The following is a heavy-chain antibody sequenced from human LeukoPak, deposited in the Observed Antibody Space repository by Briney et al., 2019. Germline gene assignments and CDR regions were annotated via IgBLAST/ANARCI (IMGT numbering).Heavy chain of an antibody. J-gene: IGHJ6*02. Sequence: PSETLSLTCTVSGGSISSYYWSWIRQPPGKGLEWIGYIYYSGSTNYNPSLKSRVTISVDTSKSQFSLKLSSVTAADTAVYYCARVPHDYGDYYYYYGMDVWGQGTTVTVSS. CDR3: ARVPHDYGDYYYYYGMDV. CDR1: GGSISSYY. V-gene: IGHV4-59*01. CDR2: IYYSGST. D-gene: IGHD4-17*01.